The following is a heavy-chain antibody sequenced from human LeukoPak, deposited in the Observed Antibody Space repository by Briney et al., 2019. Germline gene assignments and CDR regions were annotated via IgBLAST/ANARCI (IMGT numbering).Heavy chain of an antibody. D-gene: IGHD3-10*01. CDR3: ARLGYYGSGSYPNWFDP. V-gene: IGHV1-46*01. J-gene: IGHJ5*02. CDR2: ISPTGGST. Sequence: GASVKVSCKASGYTFTSYYMHWVRQAPGQGLEWMGLISPTGGSTGYAQKFQGRVTITADKSTSTAYMELSRLRSDDTAVYYCARLGYYGSGSYPNWFDPWGQGTLVTVSS. CDR1: GYTFTSYY.